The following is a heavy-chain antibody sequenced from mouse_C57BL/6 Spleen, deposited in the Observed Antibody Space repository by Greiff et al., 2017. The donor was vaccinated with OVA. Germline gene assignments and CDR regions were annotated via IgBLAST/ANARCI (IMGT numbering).Heavy chain of an antibody. CDR3: ARSENYGSSYTYGYAMDY. CDR1: GYTFTDYY. J-gene: IGHJ4*01. V-gene: IGHV1-26*01. D-gene: IGHD1-1*01. Sequence: EVQLQQSGPELVKPGASVKISCKASGYTFTDYYMNWVKQSHGKSLEWIGDINPNNGGTSYNQKFKGKATLTVDKSSSTAYMELRSLTSEDSAVYYCARSENYGSSYTYGYAMDYWGQGTSVTVSS. CDR2: INPNNGGT.